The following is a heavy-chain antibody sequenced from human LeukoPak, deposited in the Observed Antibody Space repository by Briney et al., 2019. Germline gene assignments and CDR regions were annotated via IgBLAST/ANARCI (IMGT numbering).Heavy chain of an antibody. CDR3: AKDLYCSGGSCYPYGMDV. CDR1: GFTFSSYG. Sequence: PGGSLRLSCAASGFTFSSYGMPWVRQAPGKGLEWVAFIRYDGSNKYYADSVKGRFTISRDNSKNTLYLQMNSLRAEDTAVYYCAKDLYCSGGSCYPYGMDVWGQGTTVTVSS. V-gene: IGHV3-30*02. J-gene: IGHJ6*02. CDR2: IRYDGSNK. D-gene: IGHD2-15*01.